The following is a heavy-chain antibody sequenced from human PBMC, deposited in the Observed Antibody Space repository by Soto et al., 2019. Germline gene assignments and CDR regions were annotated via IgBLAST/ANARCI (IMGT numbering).Heavy chain of an antibody. CDR3: ARHLWRFGELYPPGNWFDP. CDR2: IYYSGST. V-gene: IGHV4-39*01. J-gene: IGHJ5*02. Sequence: SETLSLTCTVSGGSISSSSYYWGWIRQPPGKGLEWIGSIYYSGSTYYNPSLKSRVTISVDTSKNQFSLKLSSVTAADTAVYYCARHLWRFGELYPPGNWFDPWGQGTLVTVSS. D-gene: IGHD3-10*01. CDR1: GGSISSSSYY.